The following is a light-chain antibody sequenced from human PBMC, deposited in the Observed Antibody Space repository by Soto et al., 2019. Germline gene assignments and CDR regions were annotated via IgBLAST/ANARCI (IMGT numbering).Light chain of an antibody. Sequence: QSVLTQPPSVSGAPGQRVAISCTGSSSNIGAGYDVHWYQQLPGTAPKLLIYGNSNRPSGVPDRFSGSKSGTSASLAITGLQAEDEADYYCQSYDSSRSGFFGTGTKLTVL. CDR1: SSNIGAGYD. J-gene: IGLJ1*01. V-gene: IGLV1-40*01. CDR3: QSYDSSRSGF. CDR2: GNS.